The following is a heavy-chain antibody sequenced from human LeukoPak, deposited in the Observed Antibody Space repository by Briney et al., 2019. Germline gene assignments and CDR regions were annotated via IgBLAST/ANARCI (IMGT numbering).Heavy chain of an antibody. D-gene: IGHD3-3*01. V-gene: IGHV3-48*03. J-gene: IGHJ5*02. CDR3: ARDQRASYYDFWSGYQYNWFDP. CDR2: ISSSGSTI. Sequence: PGGSLRLSCAASGFTFSSYEMNWVRQAPGKGLEWVSYISSSGSTIYYADSVKGRFTISRDNAKNSLYLQMNSLRAEDTAVYYCARDQRASYYDFWSGYQYNWFDPWGQGTLVTVSS. CDR1: GFTFSSYE.